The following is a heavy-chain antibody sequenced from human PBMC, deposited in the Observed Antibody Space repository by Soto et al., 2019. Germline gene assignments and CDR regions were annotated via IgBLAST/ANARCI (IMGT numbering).Heavy chain of an antibody. V-gene: IGHV3-64*07. CDR3: ATVGNYGNFDY. Sequence: EVQLLESGGGLVQPGGSLRLSCAASGFTFSSYAMSWVRQAPGKGLECVSSISSNGGSTYYADSVKGRFTISRDNSKNTLYLQMGSLRADDMAVYYCATVGNYGNFDYWGQGTLVTVSS. CDR2: ISSNGGST. J-gene: IGHJ4*02. D-gene: IGHD3-10*01. CDR1: GFTFSSYA.